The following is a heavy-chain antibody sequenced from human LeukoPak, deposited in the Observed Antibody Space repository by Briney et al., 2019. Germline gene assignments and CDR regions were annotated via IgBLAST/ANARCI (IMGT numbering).Heavy chain of an antibody. CDR2: INAGNGNT. J-gene: IGHJ6*02. CDR1: GYTFTSYA. CDR3: VRDHLLRDYYGSGSPYGMDV. Sequence: GASVKISCKASGYTFTSYAMHWVRQAPGQRLEWMGWINAGNGNTKYSQKFQGRVTITRDTSASTAYMELSSLRSEDTAVYYCVRDHLLRDYYGSGSPYGMDVWGQGTTVTVSS. D-gene: IGHD3-10*01. V-gene: IGHV1-3*01.